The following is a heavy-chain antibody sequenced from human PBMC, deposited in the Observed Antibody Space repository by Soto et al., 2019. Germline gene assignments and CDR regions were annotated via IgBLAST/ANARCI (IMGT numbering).Heavy chain of an antibody. D-gene: IGHD3-10*01. CDR3: ARGGRAMVRGPTGTYYYYGMDA. CDR1: GGSISGYY. Sequence: SQTLSVTCPVYGGSISGYYWSWIRQPPGKGLEWIGEINHSGSTNYNPSLKSRVTISVDTSKNQFSLKLSSVTAADTAVYYCARGGRAMVRGPTGTYYYYGMDAWGQGTTVTVSS. V-gene: IGHV4-34*01. CDR2: INHSGST. J-gene: IGHJ6*02.